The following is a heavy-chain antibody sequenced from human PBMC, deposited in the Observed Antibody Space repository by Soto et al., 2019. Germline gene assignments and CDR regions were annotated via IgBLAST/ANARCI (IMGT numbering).Heavy chain of an antibody. CDR2: IFPNDEK. J-gene: IGHJ4*02. V-gene: IGHV2-26*01. Sequence: QVTLKESGPVLVKPTETLTLTCTVSGFSLSTGRMGVSWIRQPPGKALEWLGHIFPNDEKSYITSLKSRLSISRDTSKSQVVRTMTNMDPDATATYYCARIAGSGYNRPFDYWGKGTLFT. CDR3: ARIAGSGYNRPFDY. D-gene: IGHD3-10*01. CDR1: GFSLSTGRMG.